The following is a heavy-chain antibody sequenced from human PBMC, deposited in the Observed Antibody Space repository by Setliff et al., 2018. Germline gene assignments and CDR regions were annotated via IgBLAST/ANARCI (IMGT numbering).Heavy chain of an antibody. V-gene: IGHV1-18*01. Sequence: GASVKVSCKTSGFRFTSFGFSWVRQAPGQGLEWMTMIIPSTGNTNYAQKFQGRVTMTADTSTNTVYMDLSSLGSEDTAVYYCVRERRGGHFDYWGQGTLVTVSS. CDR3: VRERRGGHFDY. CDR2: IIPSTGNT. J-gene: IGHJ4*02. CDR1: GFRFTSFG.